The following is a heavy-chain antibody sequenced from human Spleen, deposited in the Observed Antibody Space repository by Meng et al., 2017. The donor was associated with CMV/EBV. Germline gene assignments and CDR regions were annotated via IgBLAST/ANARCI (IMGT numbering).Heavy chain of an antibody. J-gene: IGHJ4*02. CDR3: ATITIPDY. V-gene: IGHV3-33*03. CDR1: GFTVSSNY. CDR2: IWYDGSDK. D-gene: IGHD3-3*01. Sequence: GGSLRLSCAASGFTVSSNYMSWVRQAPGKGLEWVALIWYDGSDKYYADSVKGRFTLSRDNSKNTVYLQMNSLRAEDTAVYYCATITIPDYWGQGTLVTVSS.